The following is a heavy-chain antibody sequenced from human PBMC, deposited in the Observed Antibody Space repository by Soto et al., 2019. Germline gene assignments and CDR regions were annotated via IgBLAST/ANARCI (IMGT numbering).Heavy chain of an antibody. J-gene: IGHJ4*02. V-gene: IGHV4-39*01. CDR2: IYYSGST. CDR3: ARQSSGWYVEYGY. D-gene: IGHD6-19*01. CDR1: GGSISSSSYY. Sequence: PSETLSLTCTVSGGSISSSSYYWGWIRQPPGKGLEWIGSIYYSGSTYYNPSLKSRVTISVDTSKNQFSLKLSSVTAADTAVYYCARQSSGWYVEYGYWGQGTLVTVSS.